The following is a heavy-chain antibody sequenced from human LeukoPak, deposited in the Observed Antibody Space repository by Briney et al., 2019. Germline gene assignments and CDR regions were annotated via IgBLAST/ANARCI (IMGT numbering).Heavy chain of an antibody. CDR2: ISSSSSYI. D-gene: IGHD2-15*01. CDR3: ARDRVRGLVVRPNWFDP. V-gene: IGHV3-21*01. J-gene: IGHJ5*02. Sequence: PGGSLRLSCAASGFTFSSYSMNWVRQAPGKGLEWVSSISSSSSYIYYADSVKGRFTISRDNAKSSLYLQMNSLRAEDTAVYYCARDRVRGLVVRPNWFDPWGQGTLVTVSS. CDR1: GFTFSSYS.